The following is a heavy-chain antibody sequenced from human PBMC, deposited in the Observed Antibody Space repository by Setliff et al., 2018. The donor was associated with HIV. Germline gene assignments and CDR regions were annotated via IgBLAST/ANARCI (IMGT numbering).Heavy chain of an antibody. V-gene: IGHV3-64*01. D-gene: IGHD2-15*01. CDR1: GFTFSSYA. Sequence: GGSLRLSCAASGFTFSSYAMHWVRQAPGRGLEYVSAISSDGGSTYYANSVKGRFTISRDNSKNTLYLQMNRLRVEDTAVYYCAKDGISGGAYPPYYFDYWGHGTLVTVSS. CDR2: ISSDGGST. CDR3: AKDGISGGAYPPYYFDY. J-gene: IGHJ4*01.